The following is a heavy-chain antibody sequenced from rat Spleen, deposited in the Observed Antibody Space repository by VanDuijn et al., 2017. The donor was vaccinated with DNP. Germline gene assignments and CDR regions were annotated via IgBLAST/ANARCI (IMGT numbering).Heavy chain of an antibody. J-gene: IGHJ4*01. CDR3: ARSLATVAPTGAMDA. Sequence: QVQLKESGSGLVQPSQTLSLACTVSGFSLTTHHVHWVRQPLGKGMVWMGTIWAGETTHYNSAVQSRLSISRDTSKRQVFLKMNSVQTEDTAMYFCARSLATVAPTGAMDAWGQGTSVTVSS. D-gene: IGHD1-3*01. CDR1: GFSLTTHH. CDR2: IWAGETT. V-gene: IGHV2-72*01.